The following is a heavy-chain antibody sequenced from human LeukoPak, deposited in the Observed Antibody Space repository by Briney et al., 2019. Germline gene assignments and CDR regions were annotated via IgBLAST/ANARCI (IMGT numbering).Heavy chain of an antibody. V-gene: IGHV3-74*01. CDR1: GFTFSSYW. J-gene: IGHJ4*02. CDR2: INGEGSST. D-gene: IGHD6-6*01. Sequence: PGGSLRLSCAASGFTFSSYWMHWVRQAPGKGLVWVSRINGEGSSTSYADSVKGRFTISRDNAKNSLYLQMNSLRAEDTAVYYCASSSIAARRAFDYWGQGTLVTVSS. CDR3: ASSSIAARRAFDY.